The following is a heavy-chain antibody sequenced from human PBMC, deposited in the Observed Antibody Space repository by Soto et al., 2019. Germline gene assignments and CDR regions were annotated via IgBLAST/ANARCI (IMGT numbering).Heavy chain of an antibody. V-gene: IGHV4-61*05. CDR2: IYYSGST. CDR1: GGSISSSSYY. CDR3: ARHNYGSGSTYFDY. J-gene: IGHJ4*02. Sequence: PSETLSLTCTVSGGSISSSSYYWSWIRQPPGKGLEWIGYIYYSGSTNYNPSLKSRVTISVDTSKNQFSLKLNSMTAADTAVYYCARHNYGSGSTYFDYWGQGTLVTVSS. D-gene: IGHD3-10*01.